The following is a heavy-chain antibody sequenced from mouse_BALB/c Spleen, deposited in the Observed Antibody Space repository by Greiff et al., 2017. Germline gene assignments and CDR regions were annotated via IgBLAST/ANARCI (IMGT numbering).Heavy chain of an antibody. CDR1: GYTFTSYY. Sequence: QVQLQQPGAELVKPGASVKLSCKASGYTFTSYYMYWVKQRPGQGLEWIGGINPSNGGTNFNEKFKSKATLAVDKSSSTAYMQLSSLTSEDSAVYYCTRGVRRNYAMDYWGQGTSVTVSS. CDR2: INPSNGGT. V-gene: IGHV1S81*02. D-gene: IGHD2-14*01. CDR3: TRGVRRNYAMDY. J-gene: IGHJ4*01.